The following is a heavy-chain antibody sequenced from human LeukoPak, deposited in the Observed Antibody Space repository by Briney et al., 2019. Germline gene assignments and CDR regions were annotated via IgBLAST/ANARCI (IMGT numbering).Heavy chain of an antibody. CDR2: ISSSSSTI. D-gene: IGHD6-13*01. Sequence: GGSLRLSCAASGFTFSSYSMNWVRQAPGKGLEWVSYISSSSSTIYYADSVKGRFTISRDNAKNSLYLQMNSLRAEDTAVYYCARGGGSSWYSAFDIWGQGTMVTVSS. CDR1: GFTFSSYS. J-gene: IGHJ3*02. V-gene: IGHV3-48*01. CDR3: ARGGGSSWYSAFDI.